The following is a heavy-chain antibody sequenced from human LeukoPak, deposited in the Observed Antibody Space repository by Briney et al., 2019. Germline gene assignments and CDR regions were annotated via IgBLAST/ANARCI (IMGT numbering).Heavy chain of an antibody. CDR1: GFPFSSYG. Sequence: GGSLRLSCAVSGFPFSSYGMHWVRQAPGKGLEWLTIIWNAGSKKYYADSVKGRFTISRDNSKSTLFLQMDSLRVEDTAVYFCARAGGRTVLDAYDIWGQGTMVIVSS. CDR2: IWNAGSKK. D-gene: IGHD4-17*01. J-gene: IGHJ3*02. CDR3: ARAGGRTVLDAYDI. V-gene: IGHV3-33*01.